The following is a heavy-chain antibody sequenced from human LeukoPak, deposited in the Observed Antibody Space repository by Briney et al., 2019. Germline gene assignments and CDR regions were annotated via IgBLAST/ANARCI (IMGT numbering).Heavy chain of an antibody. Sequence: GGSMRLSCAASGFIFSNYGMPWVRQAPGQGLEWLTFIRHDGSNKYDADSVKGRFTISRDNSKNTLYLQTSSLRIEDTAVYYCAKAEGITFGGVFASWGQGILVTVSS. V-gene: IGHV3-30*02. J-gene: IGHJ5*01. CDR1: GFIFSNYG. CDR3: AKAEGITFGGVFAS. D-gene: IGHD3-16*01. CDR2: IRHDGSNK.